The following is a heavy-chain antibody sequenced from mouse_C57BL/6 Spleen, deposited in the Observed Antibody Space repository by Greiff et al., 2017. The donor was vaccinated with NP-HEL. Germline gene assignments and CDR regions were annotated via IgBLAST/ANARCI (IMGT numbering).Heavy chain of an antibody. CDR3: ARDDYDYDPAYAMDY. D-gene: IGHD2-4*01. Sequence: EVQLQESGGGLVKPGGSLKLSCAASGFTFSSYAMSWVRQTPEKRLEWVATISDGGSYTYYPDNVKGRFTISRDNAKNNLYLQMSHLKSEDTAMYYCARDDYDYDPAYAMDYWGQGTSVTVSS. CDR1: GFTFSSYA. CDR2: ISDGGSYT. J-gene: IGHJ4*01. V-gene: IGHV5-4*01.